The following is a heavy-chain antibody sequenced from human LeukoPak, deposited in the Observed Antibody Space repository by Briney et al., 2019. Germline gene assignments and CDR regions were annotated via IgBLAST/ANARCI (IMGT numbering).Heavy chain of an antibody. CDR1: GFTFSDYY. V-gene: IGHV3-11*05. CDR2: VSTDSTYT. Sequence: GGSLRLSCTASGFTFSDYYMTWIRQAPGKGLEWLSYVSTDSTYTNYADSVKGRFTISRDNAKSSLYLQLNSLTAEDTAVYYCTREDNWYFDLWGRGTLVTVSS. J-gene: IGHJ2*01. CDR3: TREDNWYFDL.